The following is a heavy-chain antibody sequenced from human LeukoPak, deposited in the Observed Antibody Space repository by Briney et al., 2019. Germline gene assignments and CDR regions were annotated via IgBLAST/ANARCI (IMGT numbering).Heavy chain of an antibody. CDR2: ISYDGSNK. Sequence: PGGSLRLSCAASGFTFSSYAMRWVRQAPGKGLEWVAVISYDGSNKYYADSVKGRFTISRDNSKNTLYLQMNSLRAEDTAVYYCGASPHYYYGMDVWGQGTTVTVSS. CDR3: GASPHYYYGMDV. V-gene: IGHV3-30-3*01. J-gene: IGHJ6*02. CDR1: GFTFSSYA.